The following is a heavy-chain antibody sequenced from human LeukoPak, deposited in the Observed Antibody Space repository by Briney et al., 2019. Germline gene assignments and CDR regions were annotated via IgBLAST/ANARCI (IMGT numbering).Heavy chain of an antibody. V-gene: IGHV1-8*01. CDR3: ARAVGWAFDI. J-gene: IGHJ3*02. CDR1: GYTFTSYD. CDR2: MNPNSGNT. D-gene: IGHD4-23*01. Sequence: ASVKVSCKASGYTFTSYDINWVRQATGQGLEWMGWMNPNSGNTDYAQNFQGRVTMTRDTSISTAYMELSSLRSEDTAVYYCARAVGWAFDIWGQGTRVTVSS.